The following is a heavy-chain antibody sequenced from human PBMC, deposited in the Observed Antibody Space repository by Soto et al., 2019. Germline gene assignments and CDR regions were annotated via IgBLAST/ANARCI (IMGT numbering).Heavy chain of an antibody. CDR2: LSYDGSLQ. V-gene: IGHV3-30*13. CDR3: VADRGCGHASVTYS. Sequence: QAQLVESGGGVVQPGRSLRLSCAASGFAFSSYGMHWVRQAPGTGLEWVAALSYDGSLQHYADSVKGRFTISRDNSKNRVRLQMSSLRAEDTAGYYGVADRGCGHASVTYSWGQGTLVSVSS. CDR1: GFAFSSYG. D-gene: IGHD3-10*01. J-gene: IGHJ4*02.